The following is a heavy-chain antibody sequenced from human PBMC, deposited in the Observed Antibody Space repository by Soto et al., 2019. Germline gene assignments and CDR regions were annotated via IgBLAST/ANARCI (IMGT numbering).Heavy chain of an antibody. V-gene: IGHV4-59*08. D-gene: IGHD3-10*02. J-gene: IGHJ6*02. CDR3: ARQMFLGGMDV. Sequence: QVQLQESGPGLVKPSETLSLTCTVSGGSISSYYWSWIRQPPGKGLEWIGYIYNSGSTNYNPSLKSRVTISVDTSKSQFSLRLSSVTAAATAVYYCARQMFLGGMDVWGQGTTVTVSS. CDR1: GGSISSYY. CDR2: IYNSGST.